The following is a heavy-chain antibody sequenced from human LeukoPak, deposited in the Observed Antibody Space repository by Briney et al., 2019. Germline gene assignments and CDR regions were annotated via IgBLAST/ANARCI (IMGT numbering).Heavy chain of an antibody. Sequence: PSETLSLTCTVSGGSISSYYWSWIRQPPGKGLEWIGYIYYSGSTNYNPSLKSRVTISVDTSKNQFSLKLSSVTAADTAVYYGARSTGYSIYYFDYWGQGTLVTVSS. D-gene: IGHD6-13*01. CDR1: GGSISSYY. J-gene: IGHJ4*02. V-gene: IGHV4-59*01. CDR2: IYYSGST. CDR3: ARSTGYSIYYFDY.